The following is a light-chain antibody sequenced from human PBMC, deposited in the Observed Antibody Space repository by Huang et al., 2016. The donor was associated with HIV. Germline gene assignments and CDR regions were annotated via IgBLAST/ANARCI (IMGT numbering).Light chain of an antibody. CDR2: ATS. Sequence: DIVMTQSPDTLSVSPRERATLSRRASQSGRDKLAWYQQKPGQAPRLLLHATSTRAAGVPARFSGSGSGTEFTLTISSLQSEYCGVYYCQQYESWPPLTFGGGTKVEIK. V-gene: IGKV3-15*01. J-gene: IGKJ4*01. CDR1: QSGRDK. CDR3: QQYESWPPLT.